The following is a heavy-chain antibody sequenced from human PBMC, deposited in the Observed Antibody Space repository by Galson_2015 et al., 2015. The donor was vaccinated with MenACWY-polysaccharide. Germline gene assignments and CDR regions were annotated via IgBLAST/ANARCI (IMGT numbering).Heavy chain of an antibody. J-gene: IGHJ4*02. D-gene: IGHD1-26*01. CDR1: GFNFSIYV. CDR2: ISSGSDTA. CDR3: VKGGWADN. Sequence: SLRLSCAASGFNFSIYVMTWVRQAPGKGLEWVSAISSGSDTAYYTDSVKGRFTISRDNSKDTLHLQMDSLRAEDTVVYYCVKGGWADNWGQGTLVTVSS. V-gene: IGHV3-23*01.